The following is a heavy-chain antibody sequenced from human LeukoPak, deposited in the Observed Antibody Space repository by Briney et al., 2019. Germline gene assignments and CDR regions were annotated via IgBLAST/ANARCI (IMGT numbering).Heavy chain of an antibody. D-gene: IGHD1-26*01. Sequence: SVKVSCKASGGTFSSYAISWVRQAPGQGLEWMGGIIPIFGTANYAQKFQGRVTITTDESTSTAYMELSSLRSEDTAVYYCASLTGSPSGSYYYYYYMDVWGKGTTVTVSS. V-gene: IGHV1-69*05. CDR2: IIPIFGTA. J-gene: IGHJ6*03. CDR1: GGTFSSYA. CDR3: ASLTGSPSGSYYYYYYMDV.